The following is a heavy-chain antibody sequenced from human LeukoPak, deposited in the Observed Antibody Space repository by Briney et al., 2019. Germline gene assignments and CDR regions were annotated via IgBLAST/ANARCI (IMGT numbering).Heavy chain of an antibody. CDR1: GFTISSYW. D-gene: IGHD3-22*01. CDR2: IKEDGSEK. J-gene: IGHJ4*02. V-gene: IGHV3-7*01. CDR3: ARTLAARHTSGYIDY. Sequence: PGGSLRLSCAASGFTISSYWMSWVRQSPGKGLEWVANIKEDGSEKYNVDSVKGRFTISRDNGKNSLYLQMNSLRAEDTAVYYCARTLAARHTSGYIDYWGQGTLVTVSS.